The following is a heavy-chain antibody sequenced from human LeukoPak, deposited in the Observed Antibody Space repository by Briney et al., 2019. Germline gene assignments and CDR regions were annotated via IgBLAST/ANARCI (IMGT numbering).Heavy chain of an antibody. CDR2: IYYSGST. J-gene: IGHJ5*02. D-gene: IGHD2-2*02. Sequence: SETLSLTCTVSGGSISSSSYYWSWIRQPPGKGLEWIGYIYYSGSTYYNPSLKSRVTISVDTSKNQFSLKLSSVTAADTAVYYCARGYCSSTSCYIAQITGWFDPWGQGTLVTVSS. CDR3: ARGYCSSTSCYIAQITGWFDP. CDR1: GGSISSSSYY. V-gene: IGHV4-30-4*08.